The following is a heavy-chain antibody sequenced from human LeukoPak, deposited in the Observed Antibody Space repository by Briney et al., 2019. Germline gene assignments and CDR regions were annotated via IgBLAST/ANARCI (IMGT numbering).Heavy chain of an antibody. J-gene: IGHJ6*03. Sequence: PSETLSLTCAVYGGSFSGYYWSWIRQPPGKGLEWIGEINHSGSTNYNPSLKSRVTISVDTSKNQFSLKLSSVTAADTAVYYCARAGGDYLFGHYYYYMDVWGKGTTVTVSS. CDR3: ARAGGDYLFGHYYYYMDV. D-gene: IGHD4-17*01. V-gene: IGHV4-34*01. CDR2: INHSGST. CDR1: GGSFSGYY.